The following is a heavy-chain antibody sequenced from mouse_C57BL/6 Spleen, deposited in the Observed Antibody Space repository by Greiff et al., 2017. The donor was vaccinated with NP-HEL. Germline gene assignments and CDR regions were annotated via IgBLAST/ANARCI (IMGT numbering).Heavy chain of an antibody. CDR3: ARDDYGSSYRWYFDG. Sequence: VQLQQSGAELVKPGASVKMSCKASGYTFTSYWITWVKQRPGQGLEWIGDIYPGSGSTNYNEKFKSKATLTVDTSSSTAYMQLSSLTSEDSAVYYCARDDYGSSYRWYFDGWGTGTTGTVSS. J-gene: IGHJ1*03. D-gene: IGHD1-1*01. V-gene: IGHV1-55*01. CDR1: GYTFTSYW. CDR2: IYPGSGST.